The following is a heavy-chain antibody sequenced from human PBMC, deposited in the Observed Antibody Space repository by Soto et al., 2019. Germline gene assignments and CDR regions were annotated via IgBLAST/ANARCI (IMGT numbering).Heavy chain of an antibody. D-gene: IGHD3-22*01. CDR2: ISAYNGNT. Sequence: QVQLMQSGAEVKKPGASVKVSCKASGYSFTSYAISWVRQAPGQGLEWMGWISAYNGNTNYAQKFQGRVTMTTDTSTSTDNIDLRSQRYDDTADYYWAQENRGYTAYWYYDLWGRGTLVTVSS. CDR1: GYSFTSYA. J-gene: IGHJ2*01. CDR3: AQENRGYTAYWYYDL. V-gene: IGHV1-18*01.